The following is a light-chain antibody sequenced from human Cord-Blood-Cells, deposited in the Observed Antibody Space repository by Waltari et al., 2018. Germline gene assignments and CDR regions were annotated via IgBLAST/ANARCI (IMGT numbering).Light chain of an antibody. Sequence: QSVLTQPPSASGTPGQRVTISCSASSPNLGSNYVSWYQQLPGTAPKLLIYRNNQRPSGVPDRFSGSKSGTSASLAISGLRSEDEADYYCAAWDDSLSGYVFGTGTKVTVL. V-gene: IGLV1-47*01. CDR3: AAWDDSLSGYV. J-gene: IGLJ1*01. CDR2: RNN. CDR1: SPNLGSNY.